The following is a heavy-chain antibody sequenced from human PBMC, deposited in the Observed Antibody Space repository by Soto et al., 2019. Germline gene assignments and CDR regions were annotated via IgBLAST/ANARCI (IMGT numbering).Heavy chain of an antibody. V-gene: IGHV3-7*01. Sequence: GGSLRLSCAASGFTFSSYWMNWVRQAPGKGLEWVANIKQDGSEKYYVDSVKGRFTISRDNAKNSLYLQMNSLRAEDTAVYYCARDLVEAAAPFDYWGQGTLVTVSS. CDR1: GFTFSSYW. CDR3: ARDLVEAAAPFDY. CDR2: IKQDGSEK. D-gene: IGHD6-13*01. J-gene: IGHJ4*02.